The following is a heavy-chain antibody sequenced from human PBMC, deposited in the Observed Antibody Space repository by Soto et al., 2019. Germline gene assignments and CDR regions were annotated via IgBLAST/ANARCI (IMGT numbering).Heavy chain of an antibody. V-gene: IGHV3-23*01. CDR3: AKNRGLQYYFDY. CDR1: GFTFDSYA. Sequence: GGSLRLSCAASGFTFDSYAMNWVRQAPGKGLEWVSTISGSGDYTYYTDSVKGRFTISRDNSKNMMYLQMNSLRAEDTAIYYCAKNRGLQYYFDYWGQGTLVTSPQ. J-gene: IGHJ4*02. CDR2: ISGSGDYT.